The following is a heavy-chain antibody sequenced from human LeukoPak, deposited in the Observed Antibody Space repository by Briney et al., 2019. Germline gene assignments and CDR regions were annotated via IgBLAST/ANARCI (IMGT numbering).Heavy chain of an antibody. CDR2: IVPILDTS. CDR1: GGDFSTFA. CDR3: TRETLSAAAELNWFDP. J-gene: IGHJ5*02. V-gene: IGHV1-69*11. Sequence: GASVKVSCKTSGGDFSTFAVNWVRQAPGQGPEWMGRIVPILDTSDYAGKFQGRIMITADESTSTVYMELSGLKSEDTAVHYCTRETLSAAAELNWFDPWGRGSLVTVSS. D-gene: IGHD6-25*01.